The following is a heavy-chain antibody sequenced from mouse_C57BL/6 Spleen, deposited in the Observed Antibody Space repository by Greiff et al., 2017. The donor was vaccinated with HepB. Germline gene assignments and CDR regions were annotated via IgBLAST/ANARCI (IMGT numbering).Heavy chain of an antibody. V-gene: IGHV1-52*01. CDR1: GYTFTSYW. CDR3: ASRGLRRWEYFDV. CDR2: IDPSDSET. D-gene: IGHD2-4*01. J-gene: IGHJ1*03. Sequence: QVQLKQPGAELVRPGSSVKLSCKASGYTFTSYWMHWVKQRPIQGLEWIGNIDPSDSETHYNQKFKDKATLTVDKSSSTAYMQLSSLTSEDSAVYYCASRGLRRWEYFDVWGTGTTVTVSS.